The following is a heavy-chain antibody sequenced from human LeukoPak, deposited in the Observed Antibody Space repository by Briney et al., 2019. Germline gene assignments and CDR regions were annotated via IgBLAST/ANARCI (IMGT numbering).Heavy chain of an antibody. CDR2: ISAYNGNT. D-gene: IGHD3-3*01. J-gene: IGHJ3*02. CDR3: ARDSHSSYYDFWSDAFDI. V-gene: IGHV1-18*01. CDR1: GYTFTSYG. Sequence: ASVKVSCKAFGYTFTSYGISWERQAPGQGLEWMGWISAYNGNTNYAQKLQGRVTMTTDTSTSTAYMELRSLRSDDTAVYYCARDSHSSYYDFWSDAFDIWGQGTMVTVSS.